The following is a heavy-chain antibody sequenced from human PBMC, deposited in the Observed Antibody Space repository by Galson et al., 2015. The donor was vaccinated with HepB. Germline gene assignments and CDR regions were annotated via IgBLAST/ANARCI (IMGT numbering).Heavy chain of an antibody. CDR1: GFTVRGNY. D-gene: IGHD1-1*01. CDR3: ARDLAGTTTGRLY. J-gene: IGHJ4*02. CDR2: IYNGDRT. V-gene: IGHV3-53*01. Sequence: SLRLSCAASGFTVRGNYMTWVRQAPGKGLEWVSVIYNGDRTYYADSVRGRLTISRDISKNTLSLQMNSLRVEDTAVYYCARDLAGTTTGRLYWGQGAVVSFTS.